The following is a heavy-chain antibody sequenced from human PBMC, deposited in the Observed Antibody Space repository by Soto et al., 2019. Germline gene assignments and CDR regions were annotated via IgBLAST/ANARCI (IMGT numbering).Heavy chain of an antibody. D-gene: IGHD6-6*01. CDR2: IKQDGGQK. V-gene: IGHV3-7*03. Sequence: GGSLRLSCTASGFIFRNYWMSWVRQAPGKGLEWVANIKQDGGQKYYVDSVKGRFTISRDNARNPVYLQINSLRAEDTAMYYCARIGYSSSSLDYWGLGTLVTVSS. J-gene: IGHJ4*02. CDR3: ARIGYSSSSLDY. CDR1: GFIFRNYW.